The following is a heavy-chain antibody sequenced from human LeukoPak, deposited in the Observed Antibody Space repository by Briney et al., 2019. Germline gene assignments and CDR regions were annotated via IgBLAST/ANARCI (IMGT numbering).Heavy chain of an antibody. CDR3: AKDLYYDSSGYSYEGAFDI. V-gene: IGHV3-23*01. Sequence: PGGSLRLSCAASGFTFSSCAMGWVRQAPGEGLEWVSTISGSGGSTYYADSVKGRFTISRDNSKNTLYLQMNSLRAEDTAVYYCAKDLYYDSSGYSYEGAFDIWGQGTMVTVSS. D-gene: IGHD3-22*01. CDR1: GFTFSSCA. J-gene: IGHJ3*02. CDR2: ISGSGGST.